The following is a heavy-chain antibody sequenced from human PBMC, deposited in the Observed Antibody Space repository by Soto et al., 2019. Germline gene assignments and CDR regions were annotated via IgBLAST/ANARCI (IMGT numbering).Heavy chain of an antibody. CDR1: SYSNST. D-gene: IGHD3-3*02. Sequence: SYSNSTTMFVRPSTEQGLEWMGGNIPIFPTPDYAQKFQGRVTITADESTSTAYMELTSLRSEDTAVYYCARDRDRQQLGGNYYYGIDVWGQGTTVTVSS. CDR2: NIPIFPTP. V-gene: IGHV1-69*01. CDR3: ARDRDRQQLGGNYYYGIDV. J-gene: IGHJ6*02.